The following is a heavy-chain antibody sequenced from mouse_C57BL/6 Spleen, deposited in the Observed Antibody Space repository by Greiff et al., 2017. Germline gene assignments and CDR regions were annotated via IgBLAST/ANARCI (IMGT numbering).Heavy chain of an antibody. V-gene: IGHV1-9*01. J-gene: IGHJ2*01. D-gene: IGHD2-2*01. CDR2: ILPGSGST. CDR1: GYTFTGYW. Sequence: VKLMESGAELMKPGASVKLSCKATGYTFTGYWIEWVKQRPGQGLEWIGEILPGSGSTNYNEKFKGKATFTADTSSNTAYMQLSSLTTEDSSIYDCAMERLPRQYFDYWGQGTTLTVSS. CDR3: AMERLPRQYFDY.